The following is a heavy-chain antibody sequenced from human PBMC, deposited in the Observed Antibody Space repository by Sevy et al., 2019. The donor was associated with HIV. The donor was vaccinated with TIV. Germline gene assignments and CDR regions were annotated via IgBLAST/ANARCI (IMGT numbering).Heavy chain of an antibody. V-gene: IGHV5-10-1*01. Sequence: GESLKISCKGSGYSFTSYWISWVRQMPGKGLEWMGRIDPSDSYTNYSPSFQGHVTISADKSISTAYLQWSSLKASETAMYYCARQPKNLYYYYYYMDVWGKGTTVTVSS. CDR2: IDPSDSYT. CDR3: ARQPKNLYYYYYYMDV. CDR1: GYSFTSYW. J-gene: IGHJ6*03.